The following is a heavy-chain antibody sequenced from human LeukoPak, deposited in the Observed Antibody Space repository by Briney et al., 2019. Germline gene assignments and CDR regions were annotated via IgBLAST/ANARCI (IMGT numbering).Heavy chain of an antibody. J-gene: IGHJ4*02. CDR2: ISGSGGNT. CDR3: AKRPRGNYLDPFAY. CDR1: GFTFSSYA. V-gene: IGHV3-23*01. Sequence: PGGSLRLSCAASGFTFSSYAMSWVRQAPGKGLEWVSGISGSGGNTYYADSGKGRFTISRDNSKNRLSLQMNSLRAEDTAVYYCAKRPRGNYLDPFAYWGEGTLVTVS. D-gene: IGHD3-10*01.